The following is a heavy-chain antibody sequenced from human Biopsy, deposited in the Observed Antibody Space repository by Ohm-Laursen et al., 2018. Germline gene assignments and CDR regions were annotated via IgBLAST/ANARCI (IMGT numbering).Heavy chain of an antibody. J-gene: IGHJ4*02. CDR2: ISSSGDNT. V-gene: IGHV3-23*01. D-gene: IGHD6-13*01. Sequence: SLRLSCAASGFTFNIYAMAWVRQAPEKGLEWVSSISSSGDNTYYSDSVKGRFTISRDNSRNTVYLQMNSLRAEDTAVYYCAKTRGEARAAANFWGQGTLVTVSS. CDR1: GFTFNIYA. CDR3: AKTRGEARAAANF.